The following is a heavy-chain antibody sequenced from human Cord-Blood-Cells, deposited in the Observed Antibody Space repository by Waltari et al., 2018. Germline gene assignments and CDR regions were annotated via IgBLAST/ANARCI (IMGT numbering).Heavy chain of an antibody. D-gene: IGHD6-19*01. Sequence: QVQLVQSGAEVKKPGSSVQVSCKASGATFSSYAISWVRQAPRQWLEWMGGIIPIFGTANSAQKFQGRVTITADESTSTAYMGLSSLRSEDTAVYYCARADDRLYSSGWYDAFDIWGQGTMVTVSS. CDR1: GATFSSYA. V-gene: IGHV1-69*01. CDR3: ARADDRLYSSGWYDAFDI. J-gene: IGHJ3*02. CDR2: IIPIFGTA.